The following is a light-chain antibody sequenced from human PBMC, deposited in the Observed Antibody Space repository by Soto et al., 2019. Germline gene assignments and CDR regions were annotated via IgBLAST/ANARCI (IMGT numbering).Light chain of an antibody. J-gene: IGLJ1*01. CDR1: SSDVGGYNY. V-gene: IGLV2-14*01. Sequence: QSALTQPASVSGSPGQSITISCTGTSSDVGGYNYVSWYQQHPGKAPKLMIYDVSNRPSGVSNRFSGSKSGNTASLTISGLQAEDEAHYYCSSYTSSSTSCVFGTGTKLTVL. CDR3: SSYTSSSTSCV. CDR2: DVS.